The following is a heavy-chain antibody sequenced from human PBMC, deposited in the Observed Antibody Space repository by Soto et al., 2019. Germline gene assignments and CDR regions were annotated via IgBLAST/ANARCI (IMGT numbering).Heavy chain of an antibody. CDR3: AGLSVTTRLWYFDL. CDR2: INGDGSST. V-gene: IGHV3-74*01. J-gene: IGHJ2*01. CDR1: GFTFSRYW. Sequence: EVQLVESGGGLVQPGGSLRLSCAASGFTFSRYWMYWVRPAPAKGLVWVSRINGDGSSTTYADSFKGRYTISRDNANNTFHLELNSLCSEDKGLYSCAGLSVTTRLWYFDLWRRGTLVTAAS. D-gene: IGHD2-21*02.